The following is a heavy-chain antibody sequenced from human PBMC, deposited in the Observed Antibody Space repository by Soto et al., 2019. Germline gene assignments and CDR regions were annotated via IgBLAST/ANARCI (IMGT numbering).Heavy chain of an antibody. V-gene: IGHV3-30*18. CDR2: ISSDGSQK. D-gene: IGHD6-19*01. J-gene: IGHJ4*02. CDR1: GLPFSSYG. Sequence: QVQLVESGGGVVQPGKSLRLSCAASGLPFSSYGMHWVRQAPGKGLEWVAVISSDGSQKYFADSVKGRFTISRDNSKNTLYLQMNSLRAEDTAVYYCAKERIAVAGIYFDYWGQGTLVTVSS. CDR3: AKERIAVAGIYFDY.